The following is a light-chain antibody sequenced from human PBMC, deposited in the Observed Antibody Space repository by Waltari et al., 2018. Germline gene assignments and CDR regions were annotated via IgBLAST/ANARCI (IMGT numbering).Light chain of an antibody. Sequence: DIVLTQSPESLAVSLGESAPINCKSSQSVFSTSTNKNYFAWYQQRPGQPPKLLFYWASTRESGVPDRFSGSGSGTDFTLTISSLQAEDVAVYYCQQYYIAPGLTFGGGTKVEIK. V-gene: IGKV4-1*01. CDR1: QSVFSTSTNKNY. CDR3: QQYYIAPGLT. J-gene: IGKJ4*01. CDR2: WAS.